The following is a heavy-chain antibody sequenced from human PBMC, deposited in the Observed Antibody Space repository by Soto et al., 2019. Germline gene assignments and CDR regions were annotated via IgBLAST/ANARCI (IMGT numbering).Heavy chain of an antibody. CDR2: IIPIFGTA. Sequence: SVKVSCKASGGTFSSYAISWVRQAPGQGLEWMGGIIPIFGTANYAQKFQGRVTITADESTSTAYMELSSLRSEDTAVYYCARGGYFDSSNYLAYWGLGTLVTVS. D-gene: IGHD3-22*01. CDR3: ARGGYFDSSNYLAY. J-gene: IGHJ4*02. CDR1: GGTFSSYA. V-gene: IGHV1-69*13.